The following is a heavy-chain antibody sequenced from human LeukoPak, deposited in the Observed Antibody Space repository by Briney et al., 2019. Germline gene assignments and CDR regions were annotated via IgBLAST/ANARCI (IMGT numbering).Heavy chain of an antibody. V-gene: IGHV5-51*01. Sequence: GGSLRLSCKGSGYSFATYWIGWVRQMPGKGLEWMGIIYPGDSDTRYSPSFQGQVTISADKSISTAYLQWSSLKASDTAMYYCARRSARGPDYWGQGTLVTVSS. CDR1: GYSFATYW. D-gene: IGHD1-26*01. CDR3: ARRSARGPDY. J-gene: IGHJ4*02. CDR2: IYPGDSDT.